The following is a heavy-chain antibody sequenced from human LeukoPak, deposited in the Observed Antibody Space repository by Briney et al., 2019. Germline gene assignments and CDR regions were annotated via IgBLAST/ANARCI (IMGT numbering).Heavy chain of an antibody. V-gene: IGHV3-23*01. D-gene: IGHD4-17*01. CDR3: AKGRYHLATVTLLDY. Sequence: HPGGSLRLSCVASGFTLRSYVMNWVRQTPGKGLEWVSSISGSGDSTFYADSVKGRFSISRDNSKNTLSLQMNSLRAEDTAVYYCAKGRYHLATVTLLDYWGQGTLVTVSS. J-gene: IGHJ4*02. CDR2: ISGSGDST. CDR1: GFTLRSYV.